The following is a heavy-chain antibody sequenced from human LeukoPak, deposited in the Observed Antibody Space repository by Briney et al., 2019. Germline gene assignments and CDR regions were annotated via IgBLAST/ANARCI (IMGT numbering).Heavy chain of an antibody. J-gene: IGHJ1*01. CDR2: IYYSGST. Sequence: PSETLSLTCTVSGGSISSSSYYWGWIRQPPGKGLEWIGSIYYSGSTYYNPSLKSRVTISVDTSKNQFSLKLSSVTAADTAFYYCASPEATTATDSSYLHWGQGTLVTVS. V-gene: IGHV4-39*07. D-gene: IGHD2-15*01. CDR3: ASPEATTATDSSYLH. CDR1: GGSISSSSYY.